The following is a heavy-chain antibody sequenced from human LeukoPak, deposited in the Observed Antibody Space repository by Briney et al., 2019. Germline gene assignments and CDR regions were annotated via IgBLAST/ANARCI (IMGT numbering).Heavy chain of an antibody. CDR2: ISHSGST. Sequence: SSGTLSLTCAVSGDSISSGNWWSWVRQPPGKGLEWIGEISHSGSTNYNPSLESRVTISVDTSKNQFSLKLSSVTAADTAVYYCARGRSYHLYYYYYMDVWGKGTTVTVSS. J-gene: IGHJ6*03. V-gene: IGHV4-4*02. CDR1: GDSISSGNW. CDR3: ARGRSYHLYYYYYMDV. D-gene: IGHD2-2*01.